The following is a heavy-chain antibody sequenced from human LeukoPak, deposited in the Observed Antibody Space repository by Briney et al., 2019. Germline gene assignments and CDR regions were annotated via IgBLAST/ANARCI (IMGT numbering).Heavy chain of an antibody. CDR1: DDSITMYY. Sequence: SETLSLTCSVSDDSITMYYWTWIRQPPGKGLEWIGYVDHTGSTNFNPSLNGRVSISRDTSKNLFSLRLRSVTAADTAVYYCASSSSSEDYYYYMDVWGKGTTVTVSS. CDR2: VDHTGST. J-gene: IGHJ6*03. CDR3: ASSSSSEDYYYYMDV. V-gene: IGHV4-59*01. D-gene: IGHD6-6*01.